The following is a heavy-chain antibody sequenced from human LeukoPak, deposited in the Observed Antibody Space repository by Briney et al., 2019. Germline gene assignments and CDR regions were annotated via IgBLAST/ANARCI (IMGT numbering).Heavy chain of an antibody. Sequence: SETLSLTCSVSGDSISRSSSYWGWIRQPPGKVLEWIGSIYYSGSTYYNPSLKSRVTISVDTSKNQFSLKLSSVTAADTAVYYCARTRYYYNSRSYGAPYYFDYWGQGTLVTVSS. J-gene: IGHJ4*02. CDR1: GDSISRSSSY. CDR3: ARTRYYYNSRSYGAPYYFDY. D-gene: IGHD3-10*01. CDR2: IYYSGST. V-gene: IGHV4-39*01.